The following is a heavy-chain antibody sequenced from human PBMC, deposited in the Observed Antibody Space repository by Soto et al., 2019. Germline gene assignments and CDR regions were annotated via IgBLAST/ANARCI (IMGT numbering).Heavy chain of an antibody. CDR1: GFTFSNHA. V-gene: IGHV3-33*01. Sequence: QVQLVESGGGVVQPGRSLRLSCAASGFTFSNHAMHWVRQAPGEGLEWVAVIWYAGSSKYYADSVKGRFTISRDNHQNTLYLQMNSLRAEDTAVYYCPRDSSSTGLYFDYWGQGTLVTVSS. J-gene: IGHJ4*02. CDR2: IWYAGSSK. CDR3: PRDSSSTGLYFDY. D-gene: IGHD2-2*01.